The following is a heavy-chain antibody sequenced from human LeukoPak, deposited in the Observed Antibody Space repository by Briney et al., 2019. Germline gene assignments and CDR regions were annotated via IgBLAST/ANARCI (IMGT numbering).Heavy chain of an antibody. V-gene: IGHV3-74*01. CDR2: ISSDGSDT. CDR3: ARDQGGSGPTTYDY. Sequence: GGSLRLSCAASGFTFSSYWMHWVRQAPVKGLVWVSRISSDGSDTRYADSVKGRFTISRDNAKNTLFLQMNSLRAEDTAVYYCARDQGGSGPTTYDYWGQGTLVTVSS. J-gene: IGHJ4*02. CDR1: GFTFSSYW. D-gene: IGHD6-19*01.